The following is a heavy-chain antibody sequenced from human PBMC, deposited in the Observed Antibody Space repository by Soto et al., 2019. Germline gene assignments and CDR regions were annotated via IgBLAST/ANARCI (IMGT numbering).Heavy chain of an antibody. V-gene: IGHV1-3*01. J-gene: IGHJ6*03. CDR3: AGVGGYCSSTSCYAGDHYYYYMDV. Sequence: QVQLVQSGAEVKKPGASVKVSCKASGYTFTSYAMHWVRQAPGQRLEWMGWINAGNGNTKHSQKYQGRVTITRDTSAGTAKMELSSLRSEDTAVYYCAGVGGYCSSTSCYAGDHYYYYMDVWGKGTTVTVSS. CDR2: INAGNGNT. CDR1: GYTFTSYA. D-gene: IGHD2-2*01.